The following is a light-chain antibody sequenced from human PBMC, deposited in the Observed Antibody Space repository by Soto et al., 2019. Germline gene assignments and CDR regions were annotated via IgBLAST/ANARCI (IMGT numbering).Light chain of an antibody. CDR3: QKYDSAPWT. Sequence: DIQMTQSPSSLSASVRDRVTITCLARQGISNYLSWYQQKPGKVPKLLIFAASHLQSRVPSRFSGSGSGTDFPLTISSRRPEDVSTYYCQKYDSAPWTVGQGTNVEIK. J-gene: IGKJ1*01. V-gene: IGKV1-27*01. CDR2: AAS. CDR1: QGISNY.